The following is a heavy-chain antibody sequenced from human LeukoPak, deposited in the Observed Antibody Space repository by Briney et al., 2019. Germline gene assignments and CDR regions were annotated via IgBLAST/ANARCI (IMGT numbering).Heavy chain of an antibody. Sequence: ASVKVSCKASGYTFTSYDINWVRQATGQGLEWMGWMNPNSGNTGYAQKFQGRVTMTRNTSISTAYMELSSLRSEDTAVYYCAKDTYQLTHRLDYWGQGTLVTVSS. D-gene: IGHD2-2*01. CDR2: MNPNSGNT. CDR3: AKDTYQLTHRLDY. V-gene: IGHV1-8*01. CDR1: GYTFTSYD. J-gene: IGHJ4*02.